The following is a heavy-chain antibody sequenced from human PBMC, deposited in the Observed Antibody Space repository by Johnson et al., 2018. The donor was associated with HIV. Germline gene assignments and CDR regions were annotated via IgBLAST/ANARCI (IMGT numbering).Heavy chain of an antibody. CDR3: AKGEDYYDSSGYYI. J-gene: IGHJ3*02. CDR2: IYSGGRT. V-gene: IGHV3-66*01. D-gene: IGHD3-22*01. Sequence: VQLVESGGGLVQPGGSLRLSCAASGFTVSSNYMNWVRQAPGKGLEWVSVIYSGGRTYYADSVKGRFTISRDNSKNTLYLQMNSLRAEDTAVYYCAKGEDYYDSSGYYIWGQGTMVTVSS. CDR1: GFTVSSNY.